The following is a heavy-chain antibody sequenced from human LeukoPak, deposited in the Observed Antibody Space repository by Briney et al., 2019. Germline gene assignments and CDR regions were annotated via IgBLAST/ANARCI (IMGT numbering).Heavy chain of an antibody. D-gene: IGHD6-6*01. Sequence: SGGSLRLSCAASGLTFTTYWMTWVRQAPGKGLEWVAVISYDGSNKYYADSVKGRFTISRDNSKNTLYLQMNSLRAEDTAVYYCARSMYSSSPTYYYYYYRDVWGKGTTVTVSS. CDR1: GLTFTTYW. J-gene: IGHJ6*03. CDR3: ARSMYSSSPTYYYYYYRDV. V-gene: IGHV3-30-3*01. CDR2: ISYDGSNK.